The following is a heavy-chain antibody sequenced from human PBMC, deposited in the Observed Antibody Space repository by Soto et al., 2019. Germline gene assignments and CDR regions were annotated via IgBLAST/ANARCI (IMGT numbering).Heavy chain of an antibody. V-gene: IGHV3-30*18. Sequence: SLRLSCAASGFTFSSYGMHWVRQAPGKGLEWVAVISYDGSNKYYADSVKGRFTISRDNSKNTLYLQMNSLRAEDTAVYYCAKDAAVAVGSALDYWGQGTLVTVSS. J-gene: IGHJ4*02. CDR3: AKDAAVAVGSALDY. CDR1: GFTFSSYG. D-gene: IGHD6-19*01. CDR2: ISYDGSNK.